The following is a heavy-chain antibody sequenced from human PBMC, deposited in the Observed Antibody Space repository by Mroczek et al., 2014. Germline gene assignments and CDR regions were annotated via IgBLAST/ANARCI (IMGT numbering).Heavy chain of an antibody. CDR1: GYTFTSSPA. V-gene: IGHV7-4-1*02. CDR3: ARSGAGDSFYGMDV. CDR2: INTNTGKP. Sequence: VQLLESGSELRKPGASVEVSCKASGYTFTSSPALNWLRQAPGQGLEWMGWINTNTGKPTYAQGFTGRFVFSLDTSVSSAYVQIRRLKAEDTAIYYCARSGAGDSFYGMDVWGQGTTVTVSS. D-gene: IGHD1-14*01. J-gene: IGHJ6*02.